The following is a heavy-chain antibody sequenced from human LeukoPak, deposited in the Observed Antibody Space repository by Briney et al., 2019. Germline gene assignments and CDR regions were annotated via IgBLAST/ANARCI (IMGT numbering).Heavy chain of an antibody. D-gene: IGHD6-6*01. CDR2: IYPGDSDT. V-gene: IGHV5-51*01. CDR1: GYSFTSYW. CDR3: AREYSSFPDAFDI. J-gene: IGHJ3*02. Sequence: GESLKISCKGSGYSFTSYWISWVRQMPGKGLEWMGIIYPGDSDTRYSPSSQGQVTISADKSISTAYLQWSSLKASDTAMYYCAREYSSFPDAFDIWGQGTMVTVSS.